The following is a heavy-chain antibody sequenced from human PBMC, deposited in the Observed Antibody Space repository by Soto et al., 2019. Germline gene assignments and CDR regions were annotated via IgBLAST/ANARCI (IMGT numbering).Heavy chain of an antibody. CDR3: ARSPPYDSFYNWFDP. Sequence: PGGSLRLSCAASGFTFSSYSMNWVRQAPGKGLEWVSSISSSSSYIYYADSVKGRFTISRDNAKNSLYLQMNSLRAEDTAVYYCARSPPYDSFYNWFDPWGQGTLVTVS. J-gene: IGHJ5*02. V-gene: IGHV3-21*01. D-gene: IGHD5-12*01. CDR2: ISSSSSYI. CDR1: GFTFSSYS.